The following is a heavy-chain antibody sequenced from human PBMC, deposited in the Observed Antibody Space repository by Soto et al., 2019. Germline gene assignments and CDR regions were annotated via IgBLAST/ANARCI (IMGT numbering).Heavy chain of an antibody. CDR1: GDSVSSNSAA. CDR2: TYYRSKWYN. CDR3: ARVAFLAWLPPLGYYGMDV. J-gene: IGHJ6*02. V-gene: IGHV6-1*01. D-gene: IGHD3-3*01. Sequence: SQTLSLTCAISGDSVSSNSAAWNWIRQSPSRGLEWLGRTYYRSKWYNDYAVSVKSRITINPDTSKNQFSLQLNSVTPEDTAVYYCARVAFLAWLPPLGYYGMDVWGQGTTVTVSS.